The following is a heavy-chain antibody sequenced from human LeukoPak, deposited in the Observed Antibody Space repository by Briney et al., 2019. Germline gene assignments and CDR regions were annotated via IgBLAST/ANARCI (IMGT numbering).Heavy chain of an antibody. D-gene: IGHD3-3*01. J-gene: IGHJ4*02. CDR1: GGSISSYY. CDR2: IYYSGST. V-gene: IGHV4-59*01. Sequence: SETLSLTCTVTGGSISSYYWSWIRQPPGKRLEWIGQIYYSGSTNYNPSLKSRVTISVDTSKNQFSLKLSSVTAADTAVYYCASRSSIWSGYQDTLYYFDSWGQGTLVTVSS. CDR3: ASRSSIWSGYQDTLYYFDS.